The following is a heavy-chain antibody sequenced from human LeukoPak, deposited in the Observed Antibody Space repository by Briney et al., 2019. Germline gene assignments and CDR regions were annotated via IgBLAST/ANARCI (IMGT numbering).Heavy chain of an antibody. Sequence: GGSLRLSCAASGITFSSYGMSWVRQAPGKGLEWVSSISSTGGTTYYADPVKGRFTISRDNSKNTLYLQMNSLRAEDTAIYYCAKNGDRGAYCTGGTCYPYFYYYMDVWGTGTTVTVSS. V-gene: IGHV3-23*01. J-gene: IGHJ6*03. CDR1: GITFSSYG. CDR2: ISSTGGTT. CDR3: AKNGDRGAYCTGGTCYPYFYYYMDV. D-gene: IGHD2-15*01.